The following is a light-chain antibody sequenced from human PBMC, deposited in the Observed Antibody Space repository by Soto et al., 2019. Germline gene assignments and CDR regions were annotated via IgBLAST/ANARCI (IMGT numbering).Light chain of an antibody. CDR1: QSVRSW. CDR2: DAS. CDR3: QQYDNFPLT. V-gene: IGKV1-5*01. Sequence: DIQMTQSPSTLAASVGDRVTITCRASQSVRSWLAWYQQIPGRAPKFLIYDASSLESGVPSRFSGSGSGTEFTLTISNLQPDDFATYYCQQYDNFPLTFGGGTQVEI. J-gene: IGKJ4*01.